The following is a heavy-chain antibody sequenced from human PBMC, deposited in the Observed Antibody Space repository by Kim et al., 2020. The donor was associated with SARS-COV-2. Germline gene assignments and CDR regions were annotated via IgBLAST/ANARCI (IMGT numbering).Heavy chain of an antibody. CDR3: ARVGRSSGWYRSPAAYFDY. CDR1: GFTFSSYA. Sequence: GGSLRLSCAASGFTFSSYAMHWVRQAPGKGLEWVAVISYDGSNKYYADSVKGRFTISRDNSKNTLYLQMNSLRAEDTAVYYCARVGRSSGWYRSPAAYFDYWGQGTLVTVSS. CDR2: ISYDGSNK. J-gene: IGHJ4*02. D-gene: IGHD6-19*01. V-gene: IGHV3-30*04.